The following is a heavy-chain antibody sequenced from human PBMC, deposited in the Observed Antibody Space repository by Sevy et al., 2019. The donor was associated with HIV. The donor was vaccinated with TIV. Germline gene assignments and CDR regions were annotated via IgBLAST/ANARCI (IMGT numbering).Heavy chain of an antibody. CDR1: GFAFSTYG. CDR3: ARERRSSGIDY. Sequence: GGSLTLSCTASGFAFSTYGMHWVRHAPGKGLEWVAIIWYEGINKDYAEPVKGRFTISRDNSKNTLYLQMNSLRVDDTAVYYCARERRSSGIDYWGQGTLVTVSS. D-gene: IGHD3-10*01. CDR2: IWYEGINK. V-gene: IGHV3-33*01. J-gene: IGHJ4*01.